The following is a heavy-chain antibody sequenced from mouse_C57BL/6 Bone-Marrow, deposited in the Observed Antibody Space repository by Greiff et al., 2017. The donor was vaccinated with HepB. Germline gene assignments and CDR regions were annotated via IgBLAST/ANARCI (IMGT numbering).Heavy chain of an antibody. CDR3: AREGIYYYGSSRFDY. CDR1: GYTFTSYW. D-gene: IGHD1-1*01. Sequence: VQLQQPGAELVRPGSSVKLSCKASGYTFTSYWMHWVKQRPIQGLEWIGNIDPSDSETHYNQKFKDKATLTVDKSSSTAYMQLSSLTSEDSAVYYWAREGIYYYGSSRFDYWGQGTTLTVSS. V-gene: IGHV1-52*01. J-gene: IGHJ2*01. CDR2: IDPSDSET.